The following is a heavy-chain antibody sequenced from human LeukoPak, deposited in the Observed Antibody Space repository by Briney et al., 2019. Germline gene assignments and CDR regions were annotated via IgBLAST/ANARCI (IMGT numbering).Heavy chain of an antibody. CDR2: FDPEDGET. J-gene: IGHJ3*02. CDR3: ATNGRGTSPLFDI. CDR1: GYTLTELS. V-gene: IGHV1-24*01. D-gene: IGHD1-1*01. Sequence: ALVKVSCTVSGYTLTELSMHWVRQAPGKGLEWMGGFDPEDGETIYAQKFQGRVTMTEDTSTDTAYMELSSLRSEDTAVYYCATNGRGTSPLFDIWGQGTMVTVSS.